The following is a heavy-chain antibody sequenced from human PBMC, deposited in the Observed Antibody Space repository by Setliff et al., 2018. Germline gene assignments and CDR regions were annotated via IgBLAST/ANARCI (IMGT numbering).Heavy chain of an antibody. CDR2: IIPIFGTT. D-gene: IGHD6-6*01. V-gene: IGHV1-69*05. CDR3: AREGVDSRSSTDYRYYMDV. J-gene: IGHJ6*03. Sequence: ASVKVSCKASGGTFKNYGISWVRQAPGQGLEWMGGIIPIFGTTNYAQKFQGRATIITDESTSTAYMELISLRSEDTAVYYCAREGVDSRSSTDYRYYMDVWGKGTTVTVSS. CDR1: GGTFKNYG.